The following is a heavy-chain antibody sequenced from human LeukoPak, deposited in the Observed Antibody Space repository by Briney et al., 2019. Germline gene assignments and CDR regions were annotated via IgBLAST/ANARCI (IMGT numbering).Heavy chain of an antibody. D-gene: IGHD2-2*02. V-gene: IGHV3-23*01. J-gene: IGHJ5*02. Sequence: GGSLRLSCAASGFTFSSYAMSWVRQAPGKGLEWVSAISGSGGSTYYADSVKGRFTISRDNSKNTLYLQMNSLRAEDTAVYYCAKDHCSSTSCYTGNWFDPWGQGTLVTVSS. CDR3: AKDHCSSTSCYTGNWFDP. CDR1: GFTFSSYA. CDR2: ISGSGGST.